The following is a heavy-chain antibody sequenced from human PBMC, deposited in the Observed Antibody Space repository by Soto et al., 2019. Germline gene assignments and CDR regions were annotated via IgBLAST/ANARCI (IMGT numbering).Heavy chain of an antibody. D-gene: IGHD6-13*01. CDR3: ARRVPYSSSWPQTYNWFDP. V-gene: IGHV5-51*01. CDR1: GYSFTSYW. J-gene: IGHJ5*02. Sequence: PGESLKISCKGSGYSFTSYWIGWVRQMPGKGLEWMGIIYPGDSDTRYSPSFQGQVTISADKSISIAYLQWSSLKASDTTMYYRARRVPYSSSWPQTYNWFDPWGQGTLVTVSS. CDR2: IYPGDSDT.